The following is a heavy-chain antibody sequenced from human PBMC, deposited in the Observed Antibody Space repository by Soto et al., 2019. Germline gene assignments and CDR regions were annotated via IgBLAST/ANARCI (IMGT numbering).Heavy chain of an antibody. Sequence: SETLSLTCTVSGGSISSGGYYWSWIRQHPGKGLEWIGYIYYSGSTYYNPSLKSRVTISVDTSKNQFSLKLSSVTAADTAVYYCASSITIFGVVIEGVYFDYWGQGTLVTVSS. CDR3: ASSITIFGVVIEGVYFDY. J-gene: IGHJ4*02. V-gene: IGHV4-31*03. CDR2: IYYSGST. CDR1: GGSISSGGYY. D-gene: IGHD3-3*01.